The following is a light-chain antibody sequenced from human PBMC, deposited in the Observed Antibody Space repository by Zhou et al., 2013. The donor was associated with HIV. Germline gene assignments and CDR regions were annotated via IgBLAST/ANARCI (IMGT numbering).Light chain of an antibody. CDR1: QSISTF. CDR2: AAS. Sequence: DIQMTQSPSSLSASAGDRVTITCRASQSISTFLNWYQQQPGKSPKLLIYAASSLQSGVPSRFSGRGSGTEFTLTISSLQPEDFATYYCQQSYSNWITFGQGTRLDI. J-gene: IGKJ5*01. CDR3: QQSYSNWIT. V-gene: IGKV1-39*01.